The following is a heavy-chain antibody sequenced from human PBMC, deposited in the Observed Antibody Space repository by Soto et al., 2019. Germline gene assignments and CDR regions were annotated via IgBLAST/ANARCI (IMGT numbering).Heavy chain of an antibody. CDR1: GGSISSYY. CDR2: IYYSGST. V-gene: IGHV4-59*01. D-gene: IGHD3-9*01. CDR3: ASGHYDILTGYYRIAY. Sequence: PSETLSLTCTVSGGSISSYYWSWIRQPPGKGLEWIGYIYYSGSTNYNPSLKSRVTISVDTSKNQFSLKLSSVTAADTAVYYCASGHYDILTGYYRIAYWGQGTLVTVSS. J-gene: IGHJ4*02.